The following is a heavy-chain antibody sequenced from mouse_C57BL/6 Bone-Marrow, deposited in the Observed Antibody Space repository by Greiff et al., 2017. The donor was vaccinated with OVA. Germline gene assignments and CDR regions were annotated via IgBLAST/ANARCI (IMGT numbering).Heavy chain of an antibody. CDR3: ARDYYGSWYFDV. V-gene: IGHV1-59*01. CDR1: GYTFTSYW. CDR2: IDPSDSYT. D-gene: IGHD1-1*01. Sequence: VQLQQPGAELVRPGPSVKLSCKASGYTFTSYWMHWVKQRPGQGLEWIGVIDPSDSYTNYNQKFKGKATLTVDTSSSTAYMQLSSLTSEDSAVYYCARDYYGSWYFDVWGTGTTVTVSS. J-gene: IGHJ1*03.